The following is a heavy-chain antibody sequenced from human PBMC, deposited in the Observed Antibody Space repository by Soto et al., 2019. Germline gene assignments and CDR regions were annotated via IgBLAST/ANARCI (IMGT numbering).Heavy chain of an antibody. CDR2: ISYDGSNK. V-gene: IGHV3-30*18. Sequence: QVQLVESGGGVVQPGRSLRLSCAATGFTFSSYGMHWVRQAPGKGLEWVAVISYDGSNKYYADSVKGRFTISRDNSKNTLYLKMNSLRAEDTAVYYCAKDGGDIVVVVAATEGYFDYWGQGTLVTVSS. CDR1: GFTFSSYG. CDR3: AKDGGDIVVVVAATEGYFDY. J-gene: IGHJ4*02. D-gene: IGHD2-15*01.